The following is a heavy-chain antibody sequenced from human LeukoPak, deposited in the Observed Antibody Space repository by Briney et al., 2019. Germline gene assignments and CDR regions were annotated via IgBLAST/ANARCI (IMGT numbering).Heavy chain of an antibody. D-gene: IGHD6-13*01. V-gene: IGHV3-43*02. CDR3: ARDARIAAAYQPVGEDYMDV. CDR1: GFTFDDYA. Sequence: PGGSLRLSCAASGFTFDDYAVHWVRQAPGKGLEWVSLISGDGGSTYYADSVKGRFTISRDNSKNSLYLQMNSLRPEDTAVYYCARDARIAAAYQPVGEDYMDVWGKGTTVTVSS. J-gene: IGHJ6*03. CDR2: ISGDGGST.